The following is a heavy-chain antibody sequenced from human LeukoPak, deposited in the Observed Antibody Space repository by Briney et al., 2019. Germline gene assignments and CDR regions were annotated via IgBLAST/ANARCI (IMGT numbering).Heavy chain of an antibody. CDR1: GGSISSYY. CDR2: ISDIGSI. CDR3: AGHHPRNTVDF. V-gene: IGHV4-59*08. D-gene: IGHD2/OR15-2a*01. J-gene: IGHJ4*02. Sequence: SGTLSLTCTVSGGSISSYYWSWIRQPPGKGLEWIAYISDIGSINYNPSPKSRVTISLDTSKNQFSLKLSSVTAADTAVYYCAGHHPRNTVDFWGQGTLVTVSS.